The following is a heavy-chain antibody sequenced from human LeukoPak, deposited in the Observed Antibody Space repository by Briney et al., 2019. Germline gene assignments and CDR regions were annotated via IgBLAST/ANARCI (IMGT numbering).Heavy chain of an antibody. Sequence: GRSLRLSCAASGFTFDDYAMHWVRQAPGKGLEWVSGISWNSGSIGYADSVKGRFTISRDNAKNSLYLQMNSLRAEDMALYYCAKGGYYDISLGWFDPWGQGTLVTVSS. CDR2: ISWNSGSI. D-gene: IGHD3-9*01. J-gene: IGHJ5*02. CDR3: AKGGYYDISLGWFDP. V-gene: IGHV3-9*03. CDR1: GFTFDDYA.